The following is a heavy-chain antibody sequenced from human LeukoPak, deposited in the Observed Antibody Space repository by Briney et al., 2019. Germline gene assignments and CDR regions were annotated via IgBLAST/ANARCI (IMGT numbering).Heavy chain of an antibody. Sequence: GGSLRLSCAASGFTFRTYWMNWVRQAPGKGLEWVANIKEDGSAEYYVDSVEGRFTISRDNAKNSLYLQMNSLRAEDTAVYYCARDGTSGVAILHHFMDVWGKGTTVTVSS. V-gene: IGHV3-7*01. CDR2: IKEDGSAE. D-gene: IGHD3-3*01. J-gene: IGHJ6*03. CDR1: GFTFRTYW. CDR3: ARDGTSGVAILHHFMDV.